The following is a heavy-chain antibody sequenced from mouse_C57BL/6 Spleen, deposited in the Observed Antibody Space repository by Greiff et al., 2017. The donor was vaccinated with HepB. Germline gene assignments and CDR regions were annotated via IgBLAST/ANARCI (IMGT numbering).Heavy chain of an antibody. CDR1: GYTFTSYW. V-gene: IGHV1-64*01. CDR3: ARGTTVVARYAMDY. J-gene: IGHJ4*01. D-gene: IGHD1-1*01. Sequence: QVQLQQPGAELVKPGASVKLSCKASGYTFTSYWMHWVNQRPGQGLEWIGMIHPNSGSTNYNEKFKSKATLTVDKSSSTAYMQLSSLTSEDSAVYYCARGTTVVARYAMDYWGQGTSVTVSS. CDR2: IHPNSGST.